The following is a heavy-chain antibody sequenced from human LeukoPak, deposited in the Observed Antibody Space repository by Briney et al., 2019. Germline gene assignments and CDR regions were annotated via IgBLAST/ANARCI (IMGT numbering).Heavy chain of an antibody. CDR2: IYPGDSDT. J-gene: IGHJ4*02. D-gene: IGHD3-9*01. CDR1: GSSFTSYW. V-gene: IGHV5-51*01. CDR3: ARPRTLRYPDY. Sequence: GASLQISCKGSGSSFTSYWIGWVRQLPGKGLEWMGIIYPGDSDTGYSPSFQGQVTISADKSISTAYLQWSSLKASDTAMYYCARPRTLRYPDYWGQGTLVTVSS.